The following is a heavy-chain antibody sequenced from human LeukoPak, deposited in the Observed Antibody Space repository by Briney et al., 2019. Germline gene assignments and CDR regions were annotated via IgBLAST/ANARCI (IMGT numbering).Heavy chain of an antibody. CDR2: IYPGDSDT. CDR1: GYTFTSYW. CDR3: ARHGERGNWLDP. V-gene: IGHV5-51*01. D-gene: IGHD3-16*01. Sequence: HGASLQISCQGSGYTFTSYWIAWVRQLPGKGLEWMGIIYPGDSDTRYSPSFQGQVTISAHKSINTAYLQCSSLKASDTAMYYCARHGERGNWLDPWGQGTLVTVSS. J-gene: IGHJ5*02.